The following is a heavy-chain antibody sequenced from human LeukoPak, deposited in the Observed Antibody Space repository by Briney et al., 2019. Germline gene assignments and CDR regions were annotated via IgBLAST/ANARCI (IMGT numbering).Heavy chain of an antibody. CDR2: INTGNGNT. CDR3: ARDPIGSRWPYYFDY. J-gene: IGHJ4*02. D-gene: IGHD6-13*01. Sequence: ASVKVSCKASGYTFTTYAMHWVRQAPGQRVEWMGWINTGNGNTKYSQKFQARVTITRDTSASTAYMELSSLRSEDTAVYYCARDPIGSRWPYYFDYWGQGTLVTVSS. CDR1: GYTFTTYA. V-gene: IGHV1-3*04.